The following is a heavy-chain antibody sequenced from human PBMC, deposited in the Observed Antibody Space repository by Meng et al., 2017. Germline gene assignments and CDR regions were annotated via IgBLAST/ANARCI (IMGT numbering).Heavy chain of an antibody. J-gene: IGHJ4*02. V-gene: IGHV4-31*01. CDR3: ARVTSSYYFDY. D-gene: IGHD2/OR15-2a*01. CDR1: GGSSSSGGYY. CDR2: IYYSGST. Sequence: QWQLRELGPGLVKASQTLSVTCTVSGGSSSSGGYYWSWIRQHPGKGLEWIGYIYYSGSTYYNPSLKSLVTISVDTSKNQFSLKLSSVTAADTAVYYCARVTSSYYFDYWGQGTLVTVSS.